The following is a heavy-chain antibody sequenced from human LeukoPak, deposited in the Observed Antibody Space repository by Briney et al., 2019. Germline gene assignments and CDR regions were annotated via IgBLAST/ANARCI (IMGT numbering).Heavy chain of an antibody. Sequence: SETLSLTCTVSGGSISSYYWSWIRQPPGKGLEWIGYIYYSGSTNYNPSLKSRVTISVDTSKNQFSLKLSFVTAADTAVYYCARHSSSWPSGGYDPWGQGTLVTVSS. D-gene: IGHD6-13*01. CDR1: GGSISSYY. V-gene: IGHV4-59*08. CDR3: ARHSSSWPSGGYDP. CDR2: IYYSGST. J-gene: IGHJ5*02.